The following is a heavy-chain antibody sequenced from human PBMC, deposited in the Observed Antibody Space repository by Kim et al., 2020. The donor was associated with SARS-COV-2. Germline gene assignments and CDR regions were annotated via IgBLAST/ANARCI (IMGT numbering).Heavy chain of an antibody. D-gene: IGHD2-15*01. J-gene: IGHJ4*02. CDR3: ARAGRGWGVAATLGPNFDY. Sequence: SRVTISVDTSKNQFSLKLSSVTAADTAVYYCARAGRGWGVAATLGPNFDYWGQGTLVTVSS. V-gene: IGHV4-34*01.